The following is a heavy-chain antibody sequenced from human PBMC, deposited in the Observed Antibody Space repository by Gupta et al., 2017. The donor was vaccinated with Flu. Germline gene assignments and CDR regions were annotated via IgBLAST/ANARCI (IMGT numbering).Heavy chain of an antibody. D-gene: IGHD5-12*01. J-gene: IGHJ5*01. CDR2: MGASGGHI. CDR1: GFPFTSLT. Sequence: EVQLVESGGGLVQPGGSLRLSCVASGFPFTSLTMNWVRQAPGKGLEWLSYMGASGGHIGYADSVKGRFTVSRDDAKNSLYLQMNSLRDEDTAVYYCASHRGSNWFEYWGQGTLVTVSS. V-gene: IGHV3-48*02. CDR3: ASHRGSNWFEY.